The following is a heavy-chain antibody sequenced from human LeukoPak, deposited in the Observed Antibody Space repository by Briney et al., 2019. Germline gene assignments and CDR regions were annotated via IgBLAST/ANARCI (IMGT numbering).Heavy chain of an antibody. CDR2: IRSDGNNK. Sequence: GGSLRLSCAASGFTFSNYAMHWVRQAPGKGLEWVAFIRSDGNNKYYADSVKGRFTITRGNFKNTLYLQMNSLRAEDTAVYYCAKDYDSSGYYPDFGYWGQGTLVTVSS. CDR1: GFTFSNYA. D-gene: IGHD3-22*01. J-gene: IGHJ4*02. V-gene: IGHV3-30*02. CDR3: AKDYDSSGYYPDFGY.